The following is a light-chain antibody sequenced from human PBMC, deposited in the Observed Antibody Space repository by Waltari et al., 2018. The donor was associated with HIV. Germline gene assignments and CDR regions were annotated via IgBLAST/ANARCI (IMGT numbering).Light chain of an antibody. Sequence: QSVLTQPPSASGTPGQRVTISWSGSSSNIGRNYVSWYQQLPGTDPKLLIYTNNQRPSGVPDLFSGSKSGTSASLAISGLRSEDEADYYCAAWNDRLSGYVFGTGTKVTV. CDR3: AAWNDRLSGYV. CDR1: SSNIGRNY. CDR2: TNN. V-gene: IGLV1-47*01. J-gene: IGLJ1*01.